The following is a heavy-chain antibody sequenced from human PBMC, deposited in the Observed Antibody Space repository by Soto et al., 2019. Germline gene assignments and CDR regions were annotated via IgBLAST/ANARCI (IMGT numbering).Heavy chain of an antibody. V-gene: IGHV3-23*01. CDR2: ISSNGMTT. D-gene: IGHD3-16*01. CDR3: AKDKYTDSVRRVWFFDF. J-gene: IGHJ2*01. CDR1: GFTFSKYA. Sequence: EVQLLESGVGLVKSGGSLRLSCVASGFTFSKYAMTWVRQAPGKGLEWVSSISSNGMTTDYADSVKGRFTISRDNSRNTLSLQMDSLRGDDAALYYCAKDKYTDSVRRVWFFDFWSRGTLVTVSS.